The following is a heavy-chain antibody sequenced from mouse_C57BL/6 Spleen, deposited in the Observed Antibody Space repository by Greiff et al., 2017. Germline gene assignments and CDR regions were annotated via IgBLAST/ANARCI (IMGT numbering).Heavy chain of an antibody. CDR3: ARDPLRVTTHWYFDV. D-gene: IGHD2-1*01. CDR2: ISDGGSYT. CDR1: GFTFSSYA. V-gene: IGHV5-4*01. J-gene: IGHJ1*03. Sequence: DVMLVESGGGLVKPGGSLKLSCAASGFTFSSYAMSWVRQTPEKRLEWVATISDGGSYTYYPDNVKGRFTISRDNAKNNLYLQMSHLKSEDTAMYYCARDPLRVTTHWYFDVWGTGTTVTVSS.